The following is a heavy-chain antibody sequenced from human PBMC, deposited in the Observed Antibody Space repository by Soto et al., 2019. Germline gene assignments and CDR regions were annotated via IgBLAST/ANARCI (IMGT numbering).Heavy chain of an antibody. CDR3: ARHDSGQYCSGGSCLFDS. J-gene: IGHJ4*02. CDR1: GGSLSTYY. Sequence: QMQLQESGPGLVKPSETLSLTCTVSGGSLSTYYWSWIRQPPGKRLEWIGYIYFSGSTNYNPSLKNRVTMSGETSQNEFSLQLNSVTAADTAMYYCARHDSGQYCSGGSCLFDSWGQGTLVTVSS. CDR2: IYFSGST. D-gene: IGHD2-15*01. V-gene: IGHV4-59*08.